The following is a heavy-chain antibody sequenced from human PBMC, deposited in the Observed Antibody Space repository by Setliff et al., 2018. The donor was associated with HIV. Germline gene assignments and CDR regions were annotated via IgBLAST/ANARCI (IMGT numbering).Heavy chain of an antibody. CDR1: GASISSSGYY. CDR3: ARRRDPPGTSWIFYYYYMDL. V-gene: IGHV4-39*01. CDR2: IYHSGST. Sequence: NPSETLSLTCTVSGASISSSGYYWGWIRQPPGKGLEWIGSIYHSGSTYYNPSLKSRVTISVDTSKNQFSLKLSSVTAADTGVYYCARRRDPPGTSWIFYYYYMDLWGGGTTVTVSS. J-gene: IGHJ6*03. D-gene: IGHD2-2*01.